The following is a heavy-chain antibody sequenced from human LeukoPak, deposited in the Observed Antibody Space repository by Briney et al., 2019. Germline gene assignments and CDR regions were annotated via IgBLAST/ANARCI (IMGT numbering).Heavy chain of an antibody. V-gene: IGHV2-5*02. CDR3: AHRLYDFWSGYTPGYMDV. CDR1: GFSLSTSGVG. CDR2: IYWDDDK. J-gene: IGHJ6*03. D-gene: IGHD3-3*01. Sequence: SGPTLVKPTQTLTLTCAFSGFSLSTSGVGVGWIRQPPGKALEWLALIYWDDDKRYSPSLKSRLTITKDTSKNQVVLTMTNMDPVDTATYYCAHRLYDFWSGYTPGYMDVWGKGTTVTVSS.